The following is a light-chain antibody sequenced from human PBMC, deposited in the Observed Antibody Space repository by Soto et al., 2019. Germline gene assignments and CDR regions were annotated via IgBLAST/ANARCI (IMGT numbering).Light chain of an antibody. Sequence: DIQRTQSPPPLSASVGDRFTITCRARQSISTCLGWYQQKPRKAPKLLIYDVSTLQSGVSSRFNGSGSENEFTLPISSRPPDDFAEYYCQEYNAYYSFGPGPKVEIK. V-gene: IGKV1-5*01. CDR2: DVS. CDR3: QEYNAYYS. J-gene: IGKJ2*01. CDR1: QSISTC.